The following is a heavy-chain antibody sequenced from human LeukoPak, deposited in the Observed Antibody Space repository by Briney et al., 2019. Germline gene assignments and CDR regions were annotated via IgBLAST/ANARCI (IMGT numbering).Heavy chain of an antibody. CDR3: ARLLIGATDFDY. CDR1: GFTFSSYA. J-gene: IGHJ4*02. CDR2: ISYDGSNK. Sequence: PGGSLRLSCAASGFTFSSYAMHWVRQAPGKGLEWVAVISYDGSNKYYADSVKGRFTISRDNSKNTLYLQMNSLRAEDTAVYYCARLLIGATDFDYWGQGTLVTVSS. V-gene: IGHV3-30-3*01. D-gene: IGHD1-26*01.